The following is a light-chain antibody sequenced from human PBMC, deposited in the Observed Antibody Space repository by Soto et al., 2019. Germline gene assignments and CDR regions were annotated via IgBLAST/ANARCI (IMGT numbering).Light chain of an antibody. CDR3: QQSYSGPLT. CDR1: QSISSY. Sequence: DSQMTRTERAQIAMVGERVKITCRASQSISSYLNWYQQKPGKAPKVLIYAASSLQSGVPSRFSGIGSGTDFTLSISSLQPEDFATYYCQQSYSGPLTVGGGTKVDIK. J-gene: IGKJ4*01. CDR2: AAS. V-gene: IGKV1-39*01.